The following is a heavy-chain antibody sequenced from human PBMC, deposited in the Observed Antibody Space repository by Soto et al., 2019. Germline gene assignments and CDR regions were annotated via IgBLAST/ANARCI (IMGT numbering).Heavy chain of an antibody. D-gene: IGHD3-10*01. CDR2: IWYDGSEK. CDR3: VGRYGSGYEGWGGGDV. J-gene: IGHJ6*02. Sequence: QEQLVESGGGVVQPGTSLRLSCAASGFPFSSYGMHWVRQAPGKGLEWVTVIWYDGSEKRYADSVTGRFTISRDNSKNTVLVDMTSLSGAETKVYYCVGRYGSGYEGWGGGDVWGQWTT. V-gene: IGHV3-33*01. CDR1: GFPFSSYG.